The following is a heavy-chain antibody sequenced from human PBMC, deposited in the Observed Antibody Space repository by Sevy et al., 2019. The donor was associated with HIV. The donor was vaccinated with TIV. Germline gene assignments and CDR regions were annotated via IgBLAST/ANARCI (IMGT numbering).Heavy chain of an antibody. CDR2: TYYRSKWYN. J-gene: IGHJ6*03. CDR1: GDSVSSNSAA. CDR3: ARAQYYYGSGSYSNPPNYYYYYYMDV. D-gene: IGHD3-10*01. V-gene: IGHV6-1*01. Sequence: SQTLSLTCAISGDSVSSNSAAWNWIRQSPSRGLEWLGRTYYRSKWYNDYAVSVKSRITINPDTSKNQFSLQLNPVTPEDTAVYYCARAQYYYGSGSYSNPPNYYYYYYMDVWGKGTTVTVSS.